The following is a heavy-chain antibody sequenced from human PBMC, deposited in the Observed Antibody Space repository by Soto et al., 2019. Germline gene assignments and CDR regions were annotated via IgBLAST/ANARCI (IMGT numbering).Heavy chain of an antibody. D-gene: IGHD2-2*01. J-gene: IGHJ5*02. CDR2: VYYSGSS. V-gene: IGHV4-31*03. Sequence: QVQLQESGPGLVKPSETLSLTCTVSGDSISGGASFWSWIRQPPGKGLEWIANVYYSGSSYYNPSLTSRLTISVDTTKNQFSLHLKSMTAADTAVYYCAKLSCTSSTCYFPGWFDPLGQGTLVTVSS. CDR3: AKLSCTSSTCYFPGWFDP. CDR1: GDSISGGASF.